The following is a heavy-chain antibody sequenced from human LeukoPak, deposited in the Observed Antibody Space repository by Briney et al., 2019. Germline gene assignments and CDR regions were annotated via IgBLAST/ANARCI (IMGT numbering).Heavy chain of an antibody. D-gene: IGHD2-2*01. CDR2: INSDRSST. CDR1: GFTFSSYW. J-gene: IGHJ6*02. V-gene: IGHV3-74*01. CDR3: ARARQLLGTDYYYYGMDV. Sequence: GGSLRLSCAASGFTFSSYWMHWVRQAPGKGLVWVSRINSDRSSTSYADSVKGRFTISRDNAKNTLYLQMNSLRAEDTAVYYCARARQLLGTDYYYYGMDVWGQGTTVTVSS.